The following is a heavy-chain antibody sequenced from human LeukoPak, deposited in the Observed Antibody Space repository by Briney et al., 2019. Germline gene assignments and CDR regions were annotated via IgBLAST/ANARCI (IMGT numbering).Heavy chain of an antibody. CDR2: ISSSSSTI. CDR1: GFTFSGYS. CDR3: ARDTDGYSSSWDFDY. D-gene: IGHD6-13*01. J-gene: IGHJ4*02. V-gene: IGHV3-48*04. Sequence: GGSLRLSCAASGFTFSGYSMNWVRQAPGKGLEWVSYISSSSSTIYYADSVKGRFTISRDNAKNSLYLQMNSLRAEDTAVYYCARDTDGYSSSWDFDYWGQGTLVTVSS.